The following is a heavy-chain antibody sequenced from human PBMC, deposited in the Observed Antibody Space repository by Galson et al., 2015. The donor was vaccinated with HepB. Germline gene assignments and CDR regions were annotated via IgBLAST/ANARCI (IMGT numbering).Heavy chain of an antibody. D-gene: IGHD2-15*01. CDR1: GYTFTGYY. J-gene: IGHJ6*02. CDR3: ARLSGGPAGYYYYGMDV. CDR2: INPNSGGT. V-gene: IGHV1-2*04. Sequence: SVKVSCKASGYTFTGYYMHWVRQAPGQGLEWMGWINPNSGGTNYAQKFQGWVTMTRDTSISTAYMELSRLRSDDTAVYYCARLSGGPAGYYYYGMDVWGQGTTVTVSS.